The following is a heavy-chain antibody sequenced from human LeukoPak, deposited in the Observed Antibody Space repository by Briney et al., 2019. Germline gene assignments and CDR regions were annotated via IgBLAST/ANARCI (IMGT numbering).Heavy chain of an antibody. CDR1: GYTFTRYG. J-gene: IGHJ4*02. V-gene: IGHV1-18*01. CDR2: ISAYNGNT. CDR3: ARDYGIGYLDV. Sequence: ASVKVSCKASGYTFTRYGISWVRQAPGQGLEWRGWISAYNGNTNYAQKLQGRFTMTTDTSTSTANMNLSSIRADDTPLYYCARDYGIGYLDVWGQGTMVTVSS. D-gene: IGHD4-17*01.